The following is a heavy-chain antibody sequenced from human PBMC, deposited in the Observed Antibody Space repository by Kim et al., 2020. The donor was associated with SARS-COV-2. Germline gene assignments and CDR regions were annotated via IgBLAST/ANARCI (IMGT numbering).Heavy chain of an antibody. CDR2: IKQDGSEE. CDR3: ARDYSGSGSWPLSAAMDV. J-gene: IGHJ6*02. D-gene: IGHD3-10*01. Sequence: GGSLRLSCAASGFTFSSYWMSWVRQAPGKGLEWVANIKQDGSEERYVDSVKGRFTVSRDNAKNSLYLQMNSLRVEDTAVYYCARDYSGSGSWPLSAAMDVWGQGTTVTVSS. V-gene: IGHV3-7*03. CDR1: GFTFSSYW.